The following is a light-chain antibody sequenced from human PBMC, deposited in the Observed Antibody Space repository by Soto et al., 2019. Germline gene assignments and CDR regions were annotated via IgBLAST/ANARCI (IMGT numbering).Light chain of an antibody. CDR3: QQYDSSPPT. Sequence: EIVLTQSPGTLSLSPGERVTLSCRASQSVSSSCLGWYQLKPGQAPRLLIYGASSRSTGVPDRFSGSGSGTDFTLTFSSLEPEDFAVYYCQQYDSSPPTFGQGTKVDNK. CDR2: GAS. J-gene: IGKJ1*01. V-gene: IGKV3-20*01. CDR1: QSVSSSC.